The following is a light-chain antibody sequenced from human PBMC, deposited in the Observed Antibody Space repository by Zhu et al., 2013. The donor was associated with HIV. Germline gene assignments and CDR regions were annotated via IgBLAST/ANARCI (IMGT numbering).Light chain of an antibody. CDR3: HSHTSETVTWV. Sequence: QSALTQPASVSGSPGQSITISCTGTSSDVGGYKYVSWYQHHPGKAPKLMIYEVSNRPSGVSNRFSGSKSGNTASLTISGLQAEDEADYYLHSHTSETVTWVFG. J-gene: IGLJ3*02. V-gene: IGLV2-14*01. CDR2: EVS. CDR1: SSDVGGYKY.